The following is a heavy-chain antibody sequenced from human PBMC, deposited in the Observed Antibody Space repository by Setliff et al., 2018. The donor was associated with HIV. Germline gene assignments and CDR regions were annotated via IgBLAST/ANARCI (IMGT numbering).Heavy chain of an antibody. CDR1: GYTFNNYG. V-gene: IGHV1-18*01. CDR3: ARGKTWLRFLDY. J-gene: IGHJ4*02. CDR2: INTHSGYT. D-gene: IGHD5-12*01. Sequence: ASVKVSCKASGYTFNNYGISWVRQAPGQGLEWMGWINTHSGYTNYAQNVQGRVTVTMDTSTSTTYMELRSLKSDDTAVYYCARGKTWLRFLDYWGQGTLVTVSS.